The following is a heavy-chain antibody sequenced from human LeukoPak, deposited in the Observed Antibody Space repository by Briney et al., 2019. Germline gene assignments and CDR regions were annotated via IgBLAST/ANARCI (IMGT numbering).Heavy chain of an antibody. CDR1: GGSISNYY. D-gene: IGHD3-22*01. CDR2: IHYTGST. Sequence: SETLSLTCTVSGGSISNYYWSWIRQPPGKGLEWIGYIHYTGSTTYNPSLKSRVTMSVDTSKNQFSLKLSSVTAADTAVYYCARGTMMVGPWGQGTLVTVSS. CDR3: ARGTMMVGP. V-gene: IGHV4-59*01. J-gene: IGHJ5*02.